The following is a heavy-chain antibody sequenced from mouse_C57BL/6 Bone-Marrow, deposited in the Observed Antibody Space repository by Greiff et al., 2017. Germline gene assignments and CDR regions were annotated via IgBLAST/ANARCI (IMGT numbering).Heavy chain of an antibody. CDR1: GYTFTDYY. CDR2: INPNNGGT. J-gene: IGHJ2*01. Sequence: VQLQQSGPELVKPGASVKISCKASGYTFTDYYMNWVKQSHGKSLEWIGDINPNNGGTSYNQKFKGKATLTVDKSSSTAYMELRSLTSEDSAVYYCARTSYYSNSYYFDYWGQGTTLTVSS. V-gene: IGHV1-26*01. D-gene: IGHD2-5*01. CDR3: ARTSYYSNSYYFDY.